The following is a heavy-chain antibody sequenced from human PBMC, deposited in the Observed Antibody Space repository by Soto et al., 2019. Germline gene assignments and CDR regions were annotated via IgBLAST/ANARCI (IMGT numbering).Heavy chain of an antibody. J-gene: IGHJ4*02. D-gene: IGHD5-18*01. Sequence: QVQLQESGPGLVKPSGTLSLTCAVSGGSISSSFWWSWVRQPPGKGLEWIGQIYHSGNTNYNPSLTSRLTISVDKSKNQFSLKLSSVTAADTAVYYCARSDTTMADYWGQGTLVTVSS. V-gene: IGHV4-4*02. CDR3: ARSDTTMADY. CDR2: IYHSGNT. CDR1: GGSISSSFW.